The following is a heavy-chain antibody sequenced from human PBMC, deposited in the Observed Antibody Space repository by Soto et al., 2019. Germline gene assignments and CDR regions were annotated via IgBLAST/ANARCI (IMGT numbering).Heavy chain of an antibody. V-gene: IGHV1-24*01. CDR3: ARDTAAAGIFDY. J-gene: IGHJ4*02. CDR2: FDPEDGET. D-gene: IGHD6-13*01. CDR1: GYTLTELS. Sequence: ASVKVSCKVSGYTLTELSMHWVRQAPGKGLEWMGGFDPEDGETIYAQKFQGRVTMTEDTSTDTAYMELRSLRSDDTAVYYCARDTAAAGIFDYWGQGTLVTVSS.